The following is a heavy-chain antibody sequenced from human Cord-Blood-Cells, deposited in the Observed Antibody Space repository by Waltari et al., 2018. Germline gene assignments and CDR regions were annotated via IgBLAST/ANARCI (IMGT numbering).Heavy chain of an antibody. CDR2: FYPEKGET. D-gene: IGHD3-10*01. Sequence: QVQLVQSGAEVKKPGASVKVSCKVSGYTLTELSMHWVRQAPGKGLEWMGGFYPEKGETIYAQKFQGRVTMTEEPSTDTAYMELSSLRSEDTAGYYCATDSLNGSGSYWGQGTLVTVSS. V-gene: IGHV1-24*01. J-gene: IGHJ4*02. CDR1: GYTLTELS. CDR3: ATDSLNGSGSY.